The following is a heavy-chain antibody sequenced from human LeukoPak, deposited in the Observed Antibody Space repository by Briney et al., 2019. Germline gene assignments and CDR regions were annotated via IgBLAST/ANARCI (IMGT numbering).Heavy chain of an antibody. D-gene: IGHD3-22*01. V-gene: IGHV4-34*01. CDR1: GGSFSGYY. J-gene: IGHJ3*02. CDR2: INHSGST. Sequence: PSETLSLTCAVYGGSFSGYYWSWIRQPPGKGLEWIGEINHSGSTNYNPSLKSRVTISVDRSKNQFSLKLSSVTAADTAVYYCAGKTWDYYDSSGYRDAFDIWGQGTMVTVSS. CDR3: AGKTWDYYDSSGYRDAFDI.